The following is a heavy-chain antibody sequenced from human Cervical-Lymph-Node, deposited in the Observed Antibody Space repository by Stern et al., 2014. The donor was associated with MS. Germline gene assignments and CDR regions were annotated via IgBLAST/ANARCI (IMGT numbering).Heavy chain of an antibody. D-gene: IGHD1-26*01. CDR2: ISYDGSNK. CDR1: GFTLSSNA. Sequence: QVQLVQSGGGVVQPGRSLRLSCAASGFTLSSNAMHWVRQAPGKGLEWVAVISYDGSNKYYADSVKGRFTISRDNSKNTLSLQMNSLRVEDTAVYYCARGRGRDYYGMDVWGQGTTVTVSS. V-gene: IGHV3-30*04. CDR3: ARGRGRDYYGMDV. J-gene: IGHJ6*02.